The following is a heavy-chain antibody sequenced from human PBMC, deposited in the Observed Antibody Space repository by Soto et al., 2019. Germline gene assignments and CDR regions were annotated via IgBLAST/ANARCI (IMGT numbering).Heavy chain of an antibody. CDR1: GGSISSYY. Sequence: SETLSLTCTVSGGSISSYYWSWIRQPPGKGLEWIGYIYYSGSTNYNPSLKSRIIINPDTSKNQFSLQLNSVTPEDTAVYYCARALPYCSGGSCYWYYFDYWGQGTLVTVSS. CDR3: ARALPYCSGGSCYWYYFDY. CDR2: IYYSGST. V-gene: IGHV4-59*12. D-gene: IGHD2-15*01. J-gene: IGHJ4*02.